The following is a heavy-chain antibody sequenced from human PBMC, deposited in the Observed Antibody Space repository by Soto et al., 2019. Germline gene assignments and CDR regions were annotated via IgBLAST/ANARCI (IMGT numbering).Heavy chain of an antibody. V-gene: IGHV3-66*01. CDR1: GFTVSSTY. D-gene: IGHD2-2*01. CDR2: IYSGGST. J-gene: IGHJ4*02. Sequence: PGGSLRLSCVASGFTVSSTYMSWVRQTPGKGLEWVSVIYSGGSTYYADSVKGRFTISRDNSKNTVYLQMNSLRAEDTAVYYCAREPYSSTWYDYWGQGTLVTVSS. CDR3: AREPYSSTWYDY.